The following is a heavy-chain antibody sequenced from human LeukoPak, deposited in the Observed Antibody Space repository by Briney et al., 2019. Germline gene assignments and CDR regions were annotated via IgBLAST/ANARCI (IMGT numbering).Heavy chain of an antibody. J-gene: IGHJ4*02. CDR1: GYSFTTYW. CDR3: ARGASGFGAYD. Sequence: GESLKISCRGSGYSFTTYWIAWVRQMPGRGLEWMGIFYPGDSDTRYSPSFQGQVTISADKSITNAFLQWSSLKASDTAMYFCARGASGFGAYDWGQGTLVTVSS. V-gene: IGHV5-51*01. CDR2: FYPGDSDT. D-gene: IGHD5-12*01.